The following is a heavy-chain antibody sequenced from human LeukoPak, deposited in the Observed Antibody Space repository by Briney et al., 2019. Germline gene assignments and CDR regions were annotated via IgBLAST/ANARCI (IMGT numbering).Heavy chain of an antibody. CDR2: ISTSNYR. V-gene: IGHV3-21*01. Sequence: TGGSLRLSCTASDFTFSSYSLNWVRQAPGKGLEWVASISTSNYRYYADSLKGRFTISRDNAKNSLFLEMNSLRAEDTAVYYCARNDYGGNSGLDYYYYYYMDVWGKGTTVTVSS. CDR1: DFTFSSYS. J-gene: IGHJ6*03. CDR3: ARNDYGGNSGLDYYYYYYMDV. D-gene: IGHD4-23*01.